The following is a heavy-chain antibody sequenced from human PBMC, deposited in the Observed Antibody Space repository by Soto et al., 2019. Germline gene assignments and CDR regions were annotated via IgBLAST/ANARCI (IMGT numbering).Heavy chain of an antibody. V-gene: IGHV2-5*02. CDR3: APRRPVSSDENGGCFDP. Sequence: QITLKESGPTLVKPTQTLTLTCTFSGFSLRTTGVGVGWIRQPQGKALEWLAVVYWDDDKRYRPYLKSRLTIPAXXSXTXXVPTRTTMATVDTAAYYSAPRRPVSSDENGGCFDPCGQGTLFTVCS. J-gene: IGHJ5*02. CDR1: GFSLRTTGVG. D-gene: IGHD6-25*01. CDR2: VYWDDDK.